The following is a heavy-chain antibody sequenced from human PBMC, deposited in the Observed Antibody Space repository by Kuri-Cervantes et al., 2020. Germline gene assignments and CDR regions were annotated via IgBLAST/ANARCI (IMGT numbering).Heavy chain of an antibody. CDR2: ISSSGSTI. V-gene: IGHV3-11*01. J-gene: IGHJ4*02. CDR1: GFTFSSYW. CDR3: AGVVAASQAKLV. D-gene: IGHD2-15*01. Sequence: LSLTCAASGFTFSSYWMSWVRQAPGKGLEWVSYISSSGSTIYYADSVKGRFTISRDNAKNSLYLQMNSLRAEDTAVYYCAGVVAASQAKLVWGQGTLVTVSS.